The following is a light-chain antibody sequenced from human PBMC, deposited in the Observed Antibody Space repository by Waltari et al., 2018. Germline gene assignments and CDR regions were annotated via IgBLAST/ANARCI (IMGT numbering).Light chain of an antibody. Sequence: QSALTQPRQVSGSPGQSVTISCTGTSSDVGGYNYVSWYQQHQGKAPKLMIYDVSKRPSVVPDRFSGSKSGNTASLTISGLQAEDEADYYCCSYAGSYIVFGGGTKLTV. V-gene: IGLV2-11*01. CDR2: DVS. CDR3: CSYAGSYIV. CDR1: SSDVGGYNY. J-gene: IGLJ3*02.